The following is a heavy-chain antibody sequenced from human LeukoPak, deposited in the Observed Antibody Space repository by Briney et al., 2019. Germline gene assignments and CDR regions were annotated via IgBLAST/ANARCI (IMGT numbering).Heavy chain of an antibody. CDR3: ARANMVRGVGSFFDRNWFDP. V-gene: IGHV1-18*01. D-gene: IGHD3-10*01. CDR1: GYTFNIYG. CDR2: ISGYNGNT. J-gene: IGHJ5*02. Sequence: ASVKVSCKVSGYTFNIYGISWVRQAPGQGLEWMGWISGYNGNTNYAEEFQGRVTMTTDTSTSTTYMELRSLTSDDTAVYYCARANMVRGVGSFFDRNWFDPWGQGTLVTVSS.